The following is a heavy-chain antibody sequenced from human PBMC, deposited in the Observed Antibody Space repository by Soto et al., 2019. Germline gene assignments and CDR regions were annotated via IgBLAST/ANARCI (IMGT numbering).Heavy chain of an antibody. D-gene: IGHD6-19*01. CDR3: ARVQGAVAGPFDP. CDR1: GYTFTGYY. J-gene: IGHJ5*02. V-gene: IGHV1-2*04. CDR2: INPNSGGT. Sequence: GASVKVSCKASGYTFTGYYMHWVRQAPGQGLEWMGWINPNSGGTNYAQKFQGWVTMTRDTSISTAYMELSRLRSDDTAVYYCARVQGAVAGPFDPWGQGTLVTVSS.